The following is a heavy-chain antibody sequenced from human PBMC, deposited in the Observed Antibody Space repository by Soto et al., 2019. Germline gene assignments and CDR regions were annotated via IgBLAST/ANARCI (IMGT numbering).Heavy chain of an antibody. J-gene: IGHJ4*02. D-gene: IGHD2-15*01. V-gene: IGHV3-23*01. CDR3: AKGSSGSRFSCLDV. CDR1: GFKFSNYA. Sequence: EVQLLESGGGLVQPGESLRLSCAASGFKFSNYAMTWVRLAPGKGLEWVSIITSESDAMHYADSVEGRLTISRDNSRNTLYLQMNSLRVEDTALYYCAKGSSGSRFSCLDVWGQGTQVTVSS. CDR2: ITSESDAM.